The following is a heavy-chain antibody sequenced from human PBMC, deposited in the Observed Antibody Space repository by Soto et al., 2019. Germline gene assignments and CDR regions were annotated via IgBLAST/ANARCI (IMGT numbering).Heavy chain of an antibody. CDR1: GFTLNSFF. CDR2: ISNDGSST. J-gene: IGHJ5*02. D-gene: IGHD3-22*01. Sequence: HPAGSLRLSCAASGFTLNSFFMHWVRHAPGKGLMWVSRISNDGSSTTYADSVKGRFTISRDNARNTLYLQMNSLRVDDTAVYFCVRDQDSRGYSVFNLWGQGA. V-gene: IGHV3-74*01. CDR3: VRDQDSRGYSVFNL.